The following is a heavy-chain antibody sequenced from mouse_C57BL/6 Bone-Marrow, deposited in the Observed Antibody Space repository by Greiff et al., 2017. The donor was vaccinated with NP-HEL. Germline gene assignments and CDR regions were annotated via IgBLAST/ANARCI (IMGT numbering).Heavy chain of an antibody. CDR3: VRHFHYDGSFDY. D-gene: IGHD2-3*01. CDR1: GFSFNTYA. J-gene: IGHJ2*01. V-gene: IGHV10-1*01. CDR2: IRSKSNNYAT. Sequence: DVQLQESGGGLVQPKGSLKLSCAASGFSFNTYAMNWVRQAPGKGLEWVARIRSKSNNYATYYADSVKDRFTISRDDSESMLYLQMNNLKTEDTAMYYCVRHFHYDGSFDYWGQGTTLTVSS.